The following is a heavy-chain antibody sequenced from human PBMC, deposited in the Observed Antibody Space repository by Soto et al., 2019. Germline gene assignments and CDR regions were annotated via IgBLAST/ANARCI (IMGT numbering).Heavy chain of an antibody. J-gene: IGHJ3*02. V-gene: IGHV3-21*01. CDR3: ARETSYYYYDPTSAPVI. Sequence: GGSLRLSCAASGFTFSSYSMNWVGQAPGKGLEWVSSISSSSSYIYYADSVKGRFTISRDNAKNSLYLQMNSLRAEDTAVYYCARETSYYYYDPTSAPVIWGQGTMVTVSS. CDR1: GFTFSSYS. CDR2: ISSSSSYI. D-gene: IGHD3-22*01.